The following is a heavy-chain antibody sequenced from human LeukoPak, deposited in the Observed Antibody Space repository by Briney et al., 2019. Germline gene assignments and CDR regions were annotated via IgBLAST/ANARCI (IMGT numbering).Heavy chain of an antibody. CDR2: IYYSGST. Sequence: PSETLSLTCTVSGGSISSSSYYWGWIRQPPGKGLEWIGSIYYSGSTYYNPSLKSRVTISVDTSKNQFSLKLSSVTAADTAVYYCARDIASVVICAFDIWGQGTMVTVSS. J-gene: IGHJ3*02. CDR1: GGSISSSSYY. CDR3: ARDIASVVICAFDI. D-gene: IGHD3-22*01. V-gene: IGHV4-39*07.